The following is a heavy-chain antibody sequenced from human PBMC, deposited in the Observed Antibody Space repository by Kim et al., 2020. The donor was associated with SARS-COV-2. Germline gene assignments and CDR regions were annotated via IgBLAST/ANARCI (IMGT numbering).Heavy chain of an antibody. CDR3: ARLPRLGVFNYYDSSAPGWFDP. Sequence: SETLSLTCTVSGGSISSSSYYWGWIRQPPGKGLEWIGSIYYSGSTYYNPSLKSRVTISVDTSKNQFSLKLSSVTAADTAVYYCARLPRLGVFNYYDSSAPGWFDPWGQGTLVTVSS. V-gene: IGHV4-39*01. J-gene: IGHJ5*02. CDR1: GGSISSSSYY. CDR2: IYYSGST. D-gene: IGHD3-22*01.